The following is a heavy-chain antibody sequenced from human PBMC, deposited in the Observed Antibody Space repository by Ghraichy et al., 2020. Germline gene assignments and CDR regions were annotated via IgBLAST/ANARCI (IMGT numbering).Heavy chain of an antibody. D-gene: IGHD2-2*01. CDR1: GGSISSSSYY. CDR2: IYYSGST. J-gene: IGHJ6*02. Sequence: SETLSLTCTVSGGSISSSSYYWCWIRQPPGKGLEWIGSIYYSGSTYYNPSLKSRVTISVDTSKNQFSLKLSSVTAADTAVYYCASSIGYCSSTSCSPAYYYYYGMDVWGQGTTVTVSS. V-gene: IGHV4-39*01. CDR3: ASSIGYCSSTSCSPAYYYYYGMDV.